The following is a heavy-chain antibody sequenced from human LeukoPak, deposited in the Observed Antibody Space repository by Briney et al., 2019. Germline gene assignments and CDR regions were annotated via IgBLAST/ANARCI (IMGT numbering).Heavy chain of an antibody. J-gene: IGHJ4*02. CDR1: GGSVGSFSIYY. V-gene: IGHV4-4*07. CDR2: IYNGGST. CDR3: AMYNYDTSGFDY. Sequence: PSATLSLTCSVSGGSVGSFSIYYWSWVRQPAGKGLEWIGRIYNGGSTSTSYNPSLKSRVSIYVDKSKNHFSLALRSVTAADTAVYYCAMYNYDTSGFDYWGQGTRVTVSS. D-gene: IGHD3-22*01.